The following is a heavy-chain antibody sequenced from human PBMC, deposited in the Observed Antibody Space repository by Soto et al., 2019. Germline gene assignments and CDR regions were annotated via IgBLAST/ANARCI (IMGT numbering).Heavy chain of an antibody. V-gene: IGHV1-69*02. J-gene: IGHJ4*02. CDR3: ASSYGSGYRAFDY. CDR1: GDTFTFYS. Sequence: QVQLVPSGAEVKKPGSSVRVSCKASGDTFTFYSINWVRQAPGLGLEWMGRINPILSMSNYAQRFQGRVTMTADKTTSTAYMELSSLRSEDTAMYYCASSYGSGYRAFDYWGQGALFTVSS. D-gene: IGHD5-18*01. CDR2: INPILSMS.